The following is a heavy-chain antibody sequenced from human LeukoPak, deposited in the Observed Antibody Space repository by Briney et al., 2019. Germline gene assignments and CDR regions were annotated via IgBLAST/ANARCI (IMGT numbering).Heavy chain of an antibody. CDR2: IYHSGST. Sequence: TSETLSLTCTVSGYSISSGYYWGWIRQPPGKGLEWIGSIYHSGSTYYNPSLKSRVTISVDTSKNQFSLKLSSVTAADTAVYYCASNLEWLLYHFDYWGQGTLVTVSS. J-gene: IGHJ4*02. CDR3: ASNLEWLLYHFDY. V-gene: IGHV4-38-2*02. D-gene: IGHD3-3*01. CDR1: GYSISSGYY.